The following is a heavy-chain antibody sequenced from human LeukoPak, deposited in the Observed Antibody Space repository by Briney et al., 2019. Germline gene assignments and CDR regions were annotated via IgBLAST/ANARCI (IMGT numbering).Heavy chain of an antibody. Sequence: ASVKVSCKASGYTFTGYYMHWVRQAPGQGLEWMGWINPNNGGTNYLQKFQGWVTMTRDTSISTAYLELSSLRSDDTALYYCARAEYCSGGTCYANFDYWGQGTLVTVSS. V-gene: IGHV1-2*04. J-gene: IGHJ4*02. CDR2: INPNNGGT. D-gene: IGHD2-15*01. CDR1: GYTFTGYY. CDR3: ARAEYCSGGTCYANFDY.